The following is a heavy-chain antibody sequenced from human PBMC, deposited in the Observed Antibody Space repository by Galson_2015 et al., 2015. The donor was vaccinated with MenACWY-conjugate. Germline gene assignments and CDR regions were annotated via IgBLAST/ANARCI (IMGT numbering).Heavy chain of an antibody. V-gene: IGHV4-39*01. J-gene: IGHJ3*02. CDR3: ARHDRTAPARSGAFDI. Sequence: GSTYYNSSLKSRVTISVDTSQNQFSLNLSSVTAADTAMYYSARHDRTAPARSGAFDIWGRGTMVTVSS. CDR2: GST. D-gene: IGHD2-2*01.